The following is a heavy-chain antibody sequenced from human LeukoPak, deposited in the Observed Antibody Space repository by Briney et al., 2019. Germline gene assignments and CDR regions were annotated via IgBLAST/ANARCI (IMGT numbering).Heavy chain of an antibody. V-gene: IGHV3-30*18. CDR2: ISYDGSNK. D-gene: IGHD3-22*01. J-gene: IGHJ4*02. Sequence: GRSLRLSCAASGFTFSSYGMHWVRQAPGKGLEWVAVISYDGSNKYYADSVKGRFTISRDNSKNTPYLQMNSLRAEDTAVYYCAKDRVGYYYDSSGYFTPLDYWGQGTLVTVSS. CDR3: AKDRVGYYYDSSGYFTPLDY. CDR1: GFTFSSYG.